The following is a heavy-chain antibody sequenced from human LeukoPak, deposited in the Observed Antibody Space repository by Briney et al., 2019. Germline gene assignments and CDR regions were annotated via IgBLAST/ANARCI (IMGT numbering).Heavy chain of an antibody. J-gene: IGHJ4*02. Sequence: GGSLRLSCAVSGFPFSTFWMSWVRQAPGKGLEWVANINQDGSEKYYVDSVRGRFAISRDNAKNSLYLQMNSLRAEDTAVYYCARGGAAAYYWGQGTLVTVSS. D-gene: IGHD6-13*01. CDR1: GFPFSTFW. CDR3: ARGGAAAYY. CDR2: INQDGSEK. V-gene: IGHV3-7*01.